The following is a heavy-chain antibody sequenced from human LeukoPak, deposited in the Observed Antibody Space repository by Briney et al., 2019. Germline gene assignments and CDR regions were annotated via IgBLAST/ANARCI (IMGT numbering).Heavy chain of an antibody. Sequence: KPSETLSLTCTVSGGSISSYYWSWIRQPPGKGLEWIGYIYYSGSTNYNPSLKSRVTISVDTSKNQFSLKLSSVTAADTAVYYCARVRDYDFWSGPDAYYFDYWSQGTLVTVSS. CDR1: GGSISSYY. CDR2: IYYSGST. J-gene: IGHJ4*02. D-gene: IGHD3-3*01. CDR3: ARVRDYDFWSGPDAYYFDY. V-gene: IGHV4-59*01.